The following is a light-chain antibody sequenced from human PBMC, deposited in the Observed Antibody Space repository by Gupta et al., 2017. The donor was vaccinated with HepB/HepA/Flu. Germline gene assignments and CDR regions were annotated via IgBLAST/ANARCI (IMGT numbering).Light chain of an antibody. J-gene: IGKJ5*01. CDR3: GQAYTFPLT. Sequence: DIQMTQSPSSVSASVGDRVTISCRSSQDISRWLAWFRQKPGKAPKLLIYSASSFDSGVPSRFSGTGSGTDFTLTISSMQPEDFGTYYCGQAYTFPLTFGQGTQVEIK. CDR1: QDISRW. CDR2: SAS. V-gene: IGKV1-12*01.